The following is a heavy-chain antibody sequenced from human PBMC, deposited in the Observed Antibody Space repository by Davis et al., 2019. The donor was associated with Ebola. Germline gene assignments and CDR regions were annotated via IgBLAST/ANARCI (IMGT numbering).Heavy chain of an antibody. CDR1: GFIFSSYH. D-gene: IGHD2-15*01. CDR3: AKSPPLVVVAATLFDY. CDR2: ISGGGTST. V-gene: IGHV3-23*01. J-gene: IGHJ4*02. Sequence: GESLKISCAASGFIFSSYHMSWVRQAPGKGLEWVSGISGGGTSTFYADSVKGRFTISRDNSKNTLYLQMNSLRVEDMAVYYCAKSPPLVVVAATLFDYWGQGTLVTVSS.